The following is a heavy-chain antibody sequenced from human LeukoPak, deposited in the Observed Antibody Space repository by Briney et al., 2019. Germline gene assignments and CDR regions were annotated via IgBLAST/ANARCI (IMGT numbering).Heavy chain of an antibody. Sequence: PGGSLRLSCAASGFTFSDYAMNWVRQAPGKGLEWVSAIGAGGGTEYAASVKGRFTISRDTSKNTLFLQKSSLRAADTAVYYCAQGGNCRATFCGPGSWGQGTLVTVSS. V-gene: IGHV3-23*01. D-gene: IGHD2/OR15-2a*01. CDR3: AQGGNCRATFCGPGS. CDR2: IGAGGGT. J-gene: IGHJ5*02. CDR1: GFTFSDYA.